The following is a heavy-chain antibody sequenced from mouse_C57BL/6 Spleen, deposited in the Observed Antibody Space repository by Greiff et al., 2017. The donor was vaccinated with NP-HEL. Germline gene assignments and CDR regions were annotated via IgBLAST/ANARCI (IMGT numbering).Heavy chain of an antibody. V-gene: IGHV1-74*01. CDR2: IHPSDSDT. CDR1: GYTFTSYW. J-gene: IGHJ2*01. D-gene: IGHD2-4*01. CDR3: AIWGLSYDYSYYFDY. Sequence: QVQLKQPGAELVKPGASVKVSCKASGYTFTSYWMHWVKQRPGQGLEWIGRIHPSDSDTNYNQKFKGKATLTVDKSSSTAYMQLSSLTSEDSAVYYCAIWGLSYDYSYYFDYWGQGTTLTVSS.